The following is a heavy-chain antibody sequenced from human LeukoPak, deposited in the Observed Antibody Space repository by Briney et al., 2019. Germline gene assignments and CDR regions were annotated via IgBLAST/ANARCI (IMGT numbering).Heavy chain of an antibody. CDR2: ISWNSGSI. V-gene: IGHV3-9*01. J-gene: IGHJ3*02. CDR3: AKDIASGVGAAAFDI. CDR1: GFTVSSNY. Sequence: GGSLRLSCAASGFTVSSNYMSWVRHAPGKGLEWVSGISWNSGSIGYADSVKGRFTISRDNAKNSLYLQMNSLRAEDTALYYCAKDIASGVGAAAFDIWGQGTMVTVSS. D-gene: IGHD3-3*01.